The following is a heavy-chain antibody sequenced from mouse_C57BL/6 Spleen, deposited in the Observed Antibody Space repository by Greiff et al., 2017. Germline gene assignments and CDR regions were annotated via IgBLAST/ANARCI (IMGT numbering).Heavy chain of an antibody. CDR3: TSSTMVTAGVDY. Sequence: EVQLQESGAELVRPGASVKLSCTASGFNIKDDYMHWVKQRPEQGLEWIGWIDPGNGDTEYASKFQGKATIKADTSSNTAYLQLSSLTSEDTAVYYFTSSTMVTAGVDYWGQGTTLTVSS. D-gene: IGHD2-2*01. J-gene: IGHJ2*01. V-gene: IGHV14-4*01. CDR2: IDPGNGDT. CDR1: GFNIKDDY.